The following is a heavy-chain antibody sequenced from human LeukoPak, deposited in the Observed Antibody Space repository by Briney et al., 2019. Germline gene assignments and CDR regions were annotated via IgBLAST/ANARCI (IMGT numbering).Heavy chain of an antibody. V-gene: IGHV4-59*08. CDR1: GGSISNYY. CDR2: VYYTGRT. CDR3: ARLLAVGGGTPAY. J-gene: IGHJ4*02. Sequence: SETLSLTCTVSGGSISNYYWSWVRQPPGKGLEWIGYVYYTGRTSYNPSLKSRVTISVDTSKNQFSLKLDSVTAADTAVYYCARLLAVGGGTPAYWGQGTLVTVSS. D-gene: IGHD2-15*01.